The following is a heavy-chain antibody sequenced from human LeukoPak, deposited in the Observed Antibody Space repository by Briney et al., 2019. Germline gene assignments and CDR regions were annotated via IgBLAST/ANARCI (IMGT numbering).Heavy chain of an antibody. Sequence: PGGSLRLSCGASGFTFSSYAMSWVCQAPGKGLEWVSAISGSGGSTYYADSVKGRFTISRDNSKNTLYLQMNSLRAEDTAVYYCAKEWFGELLSPFDYWGQGTLVTVSS. CDR2: ISGSGGST. V-gene: IGHV3-23*01. J-gene: IGHJ4*02. D-gene: IGHD3-10*01. CDR3: AKEWFGELLSPFDY. CDR1: GFTFSSYA.